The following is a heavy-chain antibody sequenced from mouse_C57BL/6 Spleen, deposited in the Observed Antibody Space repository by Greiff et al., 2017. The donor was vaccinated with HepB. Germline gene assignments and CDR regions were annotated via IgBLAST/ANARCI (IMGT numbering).Heavy chain of an antibody. J-gene: IGHJ2*01. D-gene: IGHD1-1*01. Sequence: VQVVESGAELARPGASVKMSCKASGYTFTSYTMHWVKQRPGQGLEWIGYINPSSGYTKYNQKFKDKATLTADKSSSTAYMQLSSLTSEDSAVYYCARGGSSLHYWGQGTTLTVSS. CDR1: GYTFTSYT. V-gene: IGHV1-4*01. CDR2: INPSSGYT. CDR3: ARGGSSLHY.